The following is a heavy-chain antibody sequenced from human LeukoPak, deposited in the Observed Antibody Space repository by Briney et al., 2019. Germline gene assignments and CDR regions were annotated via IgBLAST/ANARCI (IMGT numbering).Heavy chain of an antibody. CDR3: ARYLPYYYDSSGYYYFDY. J-gene: IGHJ4*02. CDR2: ISSSGSTI. V-gene: IGHV3-11*01. D-gene: IGHD3-22*01. Sequence: GGSLRLSCAASGFTFSDYYMSWIRQAPGKGLEWVSYISSSGSTIYYADSVKGRFTISRDNAKNSLYLQMNSLRAEDTAVYYCARYLPYYYDSSGYYYFDYWGQGTLVTVSS. CDR1: GFTFSDYY.